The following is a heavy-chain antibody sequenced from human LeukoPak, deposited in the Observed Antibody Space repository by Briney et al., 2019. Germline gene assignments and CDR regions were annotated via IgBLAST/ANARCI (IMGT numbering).Heavy chain of an antibody. CDR2: ISYDGSNK. V-gene: IGHV3-30*04. Sequence: PGGSLRLSCAASGFTFSSYAMHWVRQAPGKGLKWVAVISYDGSNKYYADSVKGRFTISRDNSKNTLYLQMNSLRAEDTAVYYCARDRPGYFDYWGQGTLVTVSS. CDR3: ARDRPGYFDY. CDR1: GFTFSSYA. J-gene: IGHJ4*02.